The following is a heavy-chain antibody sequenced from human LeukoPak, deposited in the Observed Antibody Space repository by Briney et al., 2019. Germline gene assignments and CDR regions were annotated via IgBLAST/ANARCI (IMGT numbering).Heavy chain of an antibody. Sequence: PSETLSLTCAVYGGSFSGYYWSWIRQPPGKGLEWIGEINHSGSTSYNPSLKSRVTISVDTSKNQFSLKLSSVTAADTAVYYCARGQRYCSSTSCYRTYLGWFDPWGQGTLVTVSS. J-gene: IGHJ5*02. V-gene: IGHV4-34*01. D-gene: IGHD2-2*02. CDR3: ARGQRYCSSTSCYRTYLGWFDP. CDR1: GGSFSGYY. CDR2: INHSGST.